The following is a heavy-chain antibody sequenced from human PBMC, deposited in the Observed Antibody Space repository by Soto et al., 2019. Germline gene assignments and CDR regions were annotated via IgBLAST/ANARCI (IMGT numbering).Heavy chain of an antibody. CDR2: ISAYNGNT. V-gene: IGHV1-18*04. Sequence: GASVKVSCKASGYTFTGYGISWVRQAPGQGLEWMGWISAYNGNTNYAQKLQGRVTMTTDTSTSTAYMELRSLRSDDTAVYYCARDSRSDFWSGYPPANWFDPWGQGTLVTVSS. CDR1: GYTFTGYG. J-gene: IGHJ5*02. CDR3: ARDSRSDFWSGYPPANWFDP. D-gene: IGHD3-3*01.